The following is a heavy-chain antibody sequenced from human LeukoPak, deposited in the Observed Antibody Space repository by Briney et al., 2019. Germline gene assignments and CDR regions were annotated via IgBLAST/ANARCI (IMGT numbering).Heavy chain of an antibody. CDR2: ISAYNGNT. J-gene: IGHJ3*02. CDR1: GYTFTSYG. V-gene: IGHV1-18*01. D-gene: IGHD2-21*02. CDR3: ARSGDWMTAIRDAFDI. Sequence: GASVKVSCKASGYTFTSYGISWVRQAPEQGLEWMGWISAYNGNTNYAQKLQGRVAMTTDTSTSTAYMELRSLRSDDTAVYYCARSGDWMTAIRDAFDIWGQGTMVTVSS.